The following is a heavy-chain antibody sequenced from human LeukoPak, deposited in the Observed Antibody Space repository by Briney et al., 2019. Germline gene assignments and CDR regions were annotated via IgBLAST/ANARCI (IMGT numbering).Heavy chain of an antibody. D-gene: IGHD6-13*01. J-gene: IGHJ5*02. V-gene: IGHV1-2*02. CDR3: ARHSERQYSSSSSFDP. Sequence: GASVKVSCKASGYTFTGYYMHWVRQAPGQGLEWMGWINPNSGGTNYAQKFQGRVTISADKSISTAYLQWSSLKASDTAMYYCARHSERQYSSSSSFDPWGQGTLVTVSS. CDR1: GYTFTGYY. CDR2: INPNSGGT.